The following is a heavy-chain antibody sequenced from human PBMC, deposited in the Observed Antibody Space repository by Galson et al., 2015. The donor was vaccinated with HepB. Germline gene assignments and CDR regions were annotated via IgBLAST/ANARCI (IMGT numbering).Heavy chain of an antibody. J-gene: IGHJ5*02. D-gene: IGHD5-24*01. CDR3: AKGEEGYPGLPHP. CDR2: IWYDGSNK. V-gene: IGHV3-33*06. CDR1: GFTFSSYG. Sequence: SLRLSCAASGFTFSSYGMHWVRQAPGKGLEWVAVIWYDGSNKYYADSVKGRFTISRDNSKNTLYLQMNSLRAEDTAVYYCAKGEEGYPGLPHPWGQGTLVTVSS.